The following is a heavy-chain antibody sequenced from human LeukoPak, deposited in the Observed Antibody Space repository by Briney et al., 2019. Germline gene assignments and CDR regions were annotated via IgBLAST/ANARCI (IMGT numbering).Heavy chain of an antibody. J-gene: IGHJ6*03. Sequence: PSETLSLTCSVSVDSISTSSYYWGWIRQPPGKGLEWIGTIYYSGSTYYNPSLTSRVTISVDTSKNKFSLTLSSVTAADTAVYYCARHKDYYYSYMDVWGKGTTVTVSS. CDR1: VDSISTSSYY. CDR2: IYYSGST. CDR3: ARHKDYYYSYMDV. V-gene: IGHV4-39*01.